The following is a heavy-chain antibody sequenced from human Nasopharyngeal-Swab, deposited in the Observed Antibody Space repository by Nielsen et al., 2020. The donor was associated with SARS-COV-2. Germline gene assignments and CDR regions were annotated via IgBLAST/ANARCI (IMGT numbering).Heavy chain of an antibody. J-gene: IGHJ6*03. Sequence: GESLKISCAASGFTVSSNYMSWVRQAPGKGLEWVTLIWYDGTNTYYADSVKGRFTISRDNSKNTVYLHMNSLRAEDTAIYYCAKGFLDYYYYMDVWDKGTTVTVSS. CDR2: IWYDGTNT. V-gene: IGHV3-33*06. D-gene: IGHD3-10*01. CDR3: AKGFLDYYYYMDV. CDR1: GFTVSSNY.